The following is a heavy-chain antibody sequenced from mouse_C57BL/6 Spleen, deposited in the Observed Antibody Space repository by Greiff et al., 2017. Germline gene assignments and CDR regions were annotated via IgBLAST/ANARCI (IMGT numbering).Heavy chain of an antibody. CDR3: AREGEGYYGSTQLYAMDY. CDR2: IAPNSGGT. V-gene: IGHV1-72*01. CDR1: GYTFTSYW. Sequence: VQLQQPGAELVKPGASVKLSCKASGYTFTSYWMHWVKQRPGRGLEWIGRIAPNSGGTKYNEKFKSKATLTVDKPSSTAYMQLSSLTSEDSAVYDCAREGEGYYGSTQLYAMDYWGQGTSVTVSS. J-gene: IGHJ4*01. D-gene: IGHD1-1*01.